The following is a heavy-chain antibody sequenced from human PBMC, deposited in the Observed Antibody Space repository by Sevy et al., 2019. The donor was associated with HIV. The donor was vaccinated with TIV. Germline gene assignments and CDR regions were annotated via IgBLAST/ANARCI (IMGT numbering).Heavy chain of an antibody. CDR1: GFTFSTYA. V-gene: IGHV3-23*01. D-gene: IGHD2-2*01. CDR2: ISGSGGST. Sequence: GGSLRLSCAASGFTFSTYAMSWVRQAPGKGLEWVSGISGSGGSTYYADSLKGRFTIFRDNSKNTLSLQMNSLRAEDTAVYFCAREGVPAAIGLDYWGQGTLVTVSS. J-gene: IGHJ4*02. CDR3: AREGVPAAIGLDY.